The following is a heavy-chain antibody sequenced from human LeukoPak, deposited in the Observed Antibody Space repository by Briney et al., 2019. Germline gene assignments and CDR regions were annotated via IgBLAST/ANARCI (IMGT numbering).Heavy chain of an antibody. CDR3: VKDIQLST. CDR1: GFYFSAGT. Sequence: AGSLSLCWAASGFYFSAGTMTWVRQAPGKGLEWVSLIGPVGDSPFYADSVKGRFTISRDNSKNTLSLQMNSLRVEDTAIYYCVKDIQLSTWGLGTMVTVSS. J-gene: IGHJ3*01. V-gene: IGHV3-23*01. D-gene: IGHD5-24*01. CDR2: IGPVGDSP.